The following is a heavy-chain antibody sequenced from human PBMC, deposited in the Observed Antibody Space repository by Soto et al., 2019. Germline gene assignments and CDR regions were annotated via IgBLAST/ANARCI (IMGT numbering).Heavy chain of an antibody. D-gene: IGHD6-13*01. V-gene: IGHV5-10-1*01. CDR1: GYSFTSYW. Sequence: PGESLKISCKGSGYSFTSYWISWVRQMPGKGLEWMGRIDPSDSYTNYSPSFQGHVTISADKSISTAYLQWSSLKASDTAMYYCARTEYSSGWYHNRFDPWGQGTQVTVSS. J-gene: IGHJ5*02. CDR2: IDPSDSYT. CDR3: ARTEYSSGWYHNRFDP.